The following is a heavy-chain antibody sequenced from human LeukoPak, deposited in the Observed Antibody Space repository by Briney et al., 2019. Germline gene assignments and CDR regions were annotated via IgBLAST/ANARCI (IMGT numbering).Heavy chain of an antibody. CDR2: IYPGDSDT. J-gene: IGHJ3*02. D-gene: IGHD5-18*01. CDR1: GYSFTSYW. Sequence: GESLKISCKGSGYSFTSYWIGWVRQMPGKGLEWMGIIYPGDSDTRYSPSFQGQVTISADKSISTAYLQWSSLKASDTAMYYCARHGSAFVDTAMVFAFDIWGQGTWSPSLQ. CDR3: ARHGSAFVDTAMVFAFDI. V-gene: IGHV5-51*01.